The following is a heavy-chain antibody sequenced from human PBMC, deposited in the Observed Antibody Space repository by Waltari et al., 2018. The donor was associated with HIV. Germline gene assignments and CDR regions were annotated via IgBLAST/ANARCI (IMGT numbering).Heavy chain of an antibody. Sequence: ELQLLESGGGLLQPGGSLRLACAASGFTFTSAAMSWVRQAPGKGLDWGASSSGSGGSTYDADSVGGRFTISRDNSKNTLYLQMNSLRVEDTAVYYCAKDLCDSSRVGASDIWGQGTMVTVSS. V-gene: IGHV3-23*01. CDR2: SSGSGGST. CDR1: GFTFTSAA. J-gene: IGHJ3*02. CDR3: AKDLCDSSRVGASDI. D-gene: IGHD3-22*01.